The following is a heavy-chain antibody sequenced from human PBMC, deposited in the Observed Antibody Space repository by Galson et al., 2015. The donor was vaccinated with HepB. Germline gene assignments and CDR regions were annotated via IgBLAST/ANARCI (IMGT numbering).Heavy chain of an antibody. V-gene: IGHV4-39*01. D-gene: IGHD1-26*01. CDR3: ARPLVLNGRFYPGVGPFHI. Sequence: ETLSLTCTVSGDSISTSLYYWAWIRQGPGKDLEWIGSVYYGGTTYYSPSFQGRVAMSVDASKNQLSLTLTSVTAADTAVYYCARPLVLNGRFYPGVGPFHIWGHGTMVTVSA. CDR1: GDSISTSLYY. CDR2: VYYGGTT. J-gene: IGHJ3*02.